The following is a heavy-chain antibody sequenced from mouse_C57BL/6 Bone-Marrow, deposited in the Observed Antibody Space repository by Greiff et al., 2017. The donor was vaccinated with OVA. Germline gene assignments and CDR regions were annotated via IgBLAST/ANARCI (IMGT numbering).Heavy chain of an antibody. CDR1: GFTFSSYA. CDR2: ISSGGGYI. V-gene: IGHV5-9-1*02. J-gene: IGHJ4*01. D-gene: IGHD1-1*01. Sequence: DVKLVESGEGLVKPGGSLKLSCAASGFTFSSYAMSWVRQTPEKRLEWVAYISSGGGYIYYADTVKGRFTISRDTARNTLYLQMSSLKSEDTALDYCTRGDFYYYCSSEAMDYWGQGTSVTVSS. CDR3: TRGDFYYYCSSEAMDY.